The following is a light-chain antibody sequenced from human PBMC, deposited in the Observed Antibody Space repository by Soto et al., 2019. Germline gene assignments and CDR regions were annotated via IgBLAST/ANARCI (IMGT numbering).Light chain of an antibody. CDR3: QQFSSYPLT. CDR2: DAS. Sequence: EFVLTQSPGTMSLSQGERATLACRASQTVRNNYLAWYQQKPGQAPRLLIYDASSRATGIPDRFSGGGSGTDFTLTISRLEPEDFAVYYCQQFSSYPLTFGGGTNVDI. CDR1: QTVRNNY. V-gene: IGKV3-20*01. J-gene: IGKJ4*01.